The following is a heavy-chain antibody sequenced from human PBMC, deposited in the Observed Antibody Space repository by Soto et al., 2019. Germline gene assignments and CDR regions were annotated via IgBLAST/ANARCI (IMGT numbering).Heavy chain of an antibody. V-gene: IGHV1-69*12. CDR3: ASGIQLWLRRINNGYSG. CDR2: IIPMFGTA. Sequence: QVQLVQSGAEVKKPESSVKVSCKAPGGTFSTYAISWVRQAPGQGLEWMGGIIPMFGTANYAQRFQDRVTIIADESTNTVYMELSSLRSGDTAVYFCASGIQLWLRRINNGYSGWGQGTLVTVSS. D-gene: IGHD5-18*01. CDR1: GGTFSTYA. J-gene: IGHJ4*02.